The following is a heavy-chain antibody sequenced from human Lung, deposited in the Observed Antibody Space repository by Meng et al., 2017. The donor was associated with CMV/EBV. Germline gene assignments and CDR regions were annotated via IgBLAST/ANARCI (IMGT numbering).Heavy chain of an antibody. J-gene: IGHJ4*02. D-gene: IGHD2-21*01. CDR3: VADSITSPNLDF. V-gene: IGHV3-66*01. CDR2: IFLDGKT. Sequence: EVQRVXXXXXXVQXGXXXSLSCAASGYSVSGKYMSWVRQAPGKGLEWISIIFLDGKTYYVDSVRGRFVISRDNSKNIMDLQMNSLRVEDTAVYYCVADSITSPNLDFWGRGTLVTVSS. CDR1: GYSVSGKY.